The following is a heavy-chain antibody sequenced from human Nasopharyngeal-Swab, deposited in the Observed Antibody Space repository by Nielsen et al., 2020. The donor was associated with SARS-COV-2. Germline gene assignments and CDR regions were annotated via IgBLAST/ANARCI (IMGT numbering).Heavy chain of an antibody. CDR3: ARVPCSSTSCYVGGYGMDV. Sequence: GESLKISCAASGFTVSSNCMSWVRQAPGKGLEWVSVIYSGGSTYYADSVKGRLTISRDNSKNTLYLQMNSLRAEDTAVYYCARVPCSSTSCYVGGYGMDVWGQGTTVTVSS. D-gene: IGHD2-2*01. CDR1: GFTVSSNC. V-gene: IGHV3-53*01. J-gene: IGHJ6*02. CDR2: IYSGGST.